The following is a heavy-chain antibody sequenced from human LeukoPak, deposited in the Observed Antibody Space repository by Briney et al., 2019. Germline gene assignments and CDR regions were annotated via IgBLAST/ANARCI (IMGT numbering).Heavy chain of an antibody. CDR1: GFTFSSYW. J-gene: IGHJ4*02. CDR2: INTDGSST. CDR3: ARDPNMVRGVHSDY. Sequence: GGSLRLSCAASGFTFSSYWMYWVRQAPGKGLVWVSRINTDGSSTSYADSVKGRFTISRDNAKNTVYLQMNSLRAEDTAVYYCARDPNMVRGVHSDYWGQGTLVTVSS. V-gene: IGHV3-74*01. D-gene: IGHD3-10*01.